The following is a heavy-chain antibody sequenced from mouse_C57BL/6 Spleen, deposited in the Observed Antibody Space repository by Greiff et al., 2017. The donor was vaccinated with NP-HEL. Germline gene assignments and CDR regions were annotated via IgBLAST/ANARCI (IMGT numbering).Heavy chain of an antibody. V-gene: IGHV5-4*03. J-gene: IGHJ3*01. Sequence: EVMLVESGGGLVKPGGSLKLSCAASGFTFSSYAMSWVRQTPEKRLEWVATISDGGSYTYYPDNVKGRFTISRDNAKNNLYLQMSHLKSEDTAMYYCARGSLGHWFAYWGQGTLVTVSA. CDR3: ARGSLGHWFAY. CDR2: ISDGGSYT. CDR1: GFTFSSYA. D-gene: IGHD4-1*01.